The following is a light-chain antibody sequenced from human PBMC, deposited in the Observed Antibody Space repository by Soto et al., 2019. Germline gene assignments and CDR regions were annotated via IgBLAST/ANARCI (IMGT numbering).Light chain of an antibody. J-gene: IGKJ3*01. CDR2: AAS. Sequence: NQMTLSSCNRVASVGGRIAKRIMASKSITTYLNWYQHKPGKAPKLLICAASSLPSGFPARFSSSGCGTESTLPMSRLQPEDSAPSYYQRGSSTPFTFGRGTKVDIK. CDR1: KSITTY. CDR3: QRGSSTPFT. V-gene: IGKV1-39*01.